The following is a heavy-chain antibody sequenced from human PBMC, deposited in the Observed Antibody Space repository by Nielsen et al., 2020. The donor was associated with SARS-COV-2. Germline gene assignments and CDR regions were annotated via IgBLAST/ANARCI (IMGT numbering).Heavy chain of an antibody. CDR2: INTNTGNP. V-gene: IGHV7-4-1*02. CDR3: AKSRDSSGWYVNFDY. CDR1: GYTFTSYA. D-gene: IGHD6-19*01. J-gene: IGHJ4*02. Sequence: ASVKVSCKASGYTFTSYAMNWVRQAPGQGLEWMGWINTNTGNPTYAQGFTGRFVFSLDTSVSTAYLQISSLKAEDTAVYYCAKSRDSSGWYVNFDYWGQGTLVTVSS.